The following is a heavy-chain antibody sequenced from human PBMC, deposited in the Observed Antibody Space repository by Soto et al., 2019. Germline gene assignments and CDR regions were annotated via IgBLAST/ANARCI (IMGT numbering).Heavy chain of an antibody. V-gene: IGHV4-59*01. J-gene: IGHJ4*02. Sequence: SETLSLTCTVSGGSISSYYWSWIRQPPGKGLEWIGCIYSSGTTNYNPSLKSRVTISVDTSKNQFSLKLSSVTAADTAVYYCARVRNYDFLTVYYRDGGQGTLVTVSS. CDR3: ARVRNYDFLTVYYRD. CDR2: IYSSGTT. D-gene: IGHD3-9*01. CDR1: GGSISSYY.